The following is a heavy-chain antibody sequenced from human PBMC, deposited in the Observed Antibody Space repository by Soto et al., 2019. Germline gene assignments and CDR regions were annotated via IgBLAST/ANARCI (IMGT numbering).Heavy chain of an antibody. D-gene: IGHD6-19*01. CDR1: GGSISNYY. J-gene: IGHJ4*02. V-gene: IGHV4-59*01. CDR3: ARTSPVAGGFDY. Sequence: QVQLQESGPGLVKPSETLSLTCTVSGGSISNYYWSWIRQAPGKRLEWIGYIYYTTNYNPSLKSRVTISAATSTHQISLTLTSVTAADPAVSYCARTSPVAGGFDYWGQGTLVTVSS. CDR2: IYYTT.